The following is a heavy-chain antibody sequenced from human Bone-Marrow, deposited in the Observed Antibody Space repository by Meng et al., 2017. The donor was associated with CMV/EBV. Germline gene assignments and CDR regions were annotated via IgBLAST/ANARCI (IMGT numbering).Heavy chain of an antibody. J-gene: IGHJ5*02. V-gene: IGHV4-39*07. CDR1: GGSLSNENYY. CDR3: ARDPGYCSGGSCYSFGWFDP. CDR2: IYYGGDT. D-gene: IGHD2-15*01. Sequence: SETLSLTCTVSGGSLSNENYYWGWIRQPPGKGLEWIGSIYYGGDTYYNPSLKSRVTISVDTSKNQFSLKLGSVTAADTAVYYCARDPGYCSGGSCYSFGWFDPWGQGPRVTGSS.